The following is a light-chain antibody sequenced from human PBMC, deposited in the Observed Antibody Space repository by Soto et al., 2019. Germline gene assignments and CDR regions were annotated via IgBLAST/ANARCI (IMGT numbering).Light chain of an antibody. CDR3: QKYNSWPPA. CDR1: QSVRSSY. J-gene: IGKJ1*01. Sequence: EIVLTQSPGTLSLSPWERATLSCRASQSVRSSYLAWSQQKPGQAPRLLIYGASTRATATPARFSGSRSGTEFTLTISSLQSEDFAVYYCQKYNSWPPAFGQGTKVDIK. V-gene: IGKV3-15*01. CDR2: GAS.